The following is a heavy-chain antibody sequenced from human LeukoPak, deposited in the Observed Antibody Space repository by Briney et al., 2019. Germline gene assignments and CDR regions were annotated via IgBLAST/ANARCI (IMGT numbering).Heavy chain of an antibody. D-gene: IGHD2-21*01. CDR2: IIPILGIA. CDR3: ARNTNGLHQRYSFDY. V-gene: IGHV1-69*04. CDR1: GGTFSSYA. J-gene: IGHJ4*02. Sequence: SVKVSCKASGGTFSSYAISWVRQAPGQGLEWMGRIIPILGIANYAQKFQGRVTITADKSTSTAYMELSSLRSEDTAVYYCARNTNGLHQRYSFDYWGQGTLVTVSS.